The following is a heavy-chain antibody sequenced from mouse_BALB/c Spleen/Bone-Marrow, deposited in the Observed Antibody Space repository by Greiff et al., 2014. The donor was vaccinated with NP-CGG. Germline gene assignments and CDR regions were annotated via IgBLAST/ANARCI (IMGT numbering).Heavy chain of an antibody. J-gene: IGHJ4*01. D-gene: IGHD1-2*01. Sequence: EVQLVESGAGLVQPGGSRKLSCAASGFTFTSFGMHWVRQAPEKGLEWVAYISSGSSTTYYADTKKGRFTITGDNTRNTLFMQMSSLRSEDAAVYYCTRSETLEAIDYWGQGTSVTVSA. V-gene: IGHV5-17*02. CDR3: TRSETLEAIDY. CDR2: ISSGSSTT. CDR1: GFTFTSFG.